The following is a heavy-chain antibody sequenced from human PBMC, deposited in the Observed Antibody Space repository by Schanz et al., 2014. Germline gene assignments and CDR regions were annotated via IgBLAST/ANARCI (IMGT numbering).Heavy chain of an antibody. CDR2: IKSKVDGGTT. D-gene: IGHD4-17*01. Sequence: VQLVESGGGVVQPERSLRLSCAASGFTFSKYGVHWVRQAPGKGLEWVGRIKSKVDGGTTDNAAPVQGRFTISRDDSKNTLHLQMNSLKTEDTAVYYCSTDLTAVDYDAIGLWGQGTMVTVSS. CDR3: STDLTAVDYDAIGL. J-gene: IGHJ3*01. V-gene: IGHV3-15*01. CDR1: GFTFSKYG.